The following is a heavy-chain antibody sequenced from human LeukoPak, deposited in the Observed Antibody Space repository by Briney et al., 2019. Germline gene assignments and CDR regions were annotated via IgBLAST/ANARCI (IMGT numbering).Heavy chain of an antibody. CDR3: ARGDLTCIAARISFDY. CDR1: GYTFTGYY. D-gene: IGHD6-6*01. CDR2: INPNSGGT. Sequence: ASVQVSCKASGYTFTGYYMHWVRQAPGQGLEWMGRINPNSGGTNYAQKFQGRVTMTRDTSISTAYMELSRLRSDDTAVHYCARGDLTCIAARISFDYWGQGTLVTVSS. J-gene: IGHJ4*02. V-gene: IGHV1-2*06.